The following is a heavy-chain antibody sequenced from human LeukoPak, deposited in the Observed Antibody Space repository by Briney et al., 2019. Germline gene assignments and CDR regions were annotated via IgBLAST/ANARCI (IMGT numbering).Heavy chain of an antibody. CDR3: AKDPVVDAPHVFDI. J-gene: IGHJ3*02. D-gene: IGHD3-16*02. V-gene: IGHV3-23*01. Sequence: PGGSLRLSCAASGFTFSTYAMSWVRQAPGKGLEWVAAISGGIMINTYYTDSVKGRFTISRDNSKNTLYLQMNSLRDDDTAVYYCAKDPVVDAPHVFDIWGQGTMVTVSS. CDR2: ISGGIMINT. CDR1: GFTFSTYA.